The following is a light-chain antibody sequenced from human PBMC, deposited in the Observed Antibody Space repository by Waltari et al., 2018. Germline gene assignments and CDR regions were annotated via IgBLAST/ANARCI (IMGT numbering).Light chain of an antibody. Sequence: QSLLTQPPSASGTPGQRVTISCSGSSSDIVGNLVSWYQQLPGTAPRLLIYKNNQRPSGVPDQFSASKSGTSASLAISGLRSEDEADYYCASWHDSLSGPVFGTGTRVTVL. CDR3: ASWHDSLSGPV. CDR2: KNN. CDR1: SSDIVGNL. V-gene: IGLV1-47*01. J-gene: IGLJ1*01.